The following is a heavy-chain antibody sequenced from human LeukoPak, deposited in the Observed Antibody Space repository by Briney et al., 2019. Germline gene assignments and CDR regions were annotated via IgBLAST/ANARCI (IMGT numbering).Heavy chain of an antibody. J-gene: IGHJ6*02. CDR2: ISSRSSNI. V-gene: IGHV3-48*02. CDR3: ARIPGGYYYGMDV. CDR1: GFTFSSYS. D-gene: IGHD3-16*01. Sequence: GGSLRLSCAASGFTFSSYSMNWVRQAPGKGLEWVSYISSRSSNIYYADSVKGRFTISRDNAKNLLYLQMNSLRDEDTAVYYCARIPGGYYYGMDVWGQGTTVTVSS.